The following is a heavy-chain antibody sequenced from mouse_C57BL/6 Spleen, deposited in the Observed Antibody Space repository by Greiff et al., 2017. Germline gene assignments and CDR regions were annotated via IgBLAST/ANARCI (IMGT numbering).Heavy chain of an antibody. J-gene: IGHJ1*03. V-gene: IGHV1-69*01. CDR1: GYTFTSYW. CDR2: IDPSDSYT. Sequence: QVQLKQPGAELVMPGASVKLSCKASGYTFTSYWMHWVKQRPGQGLEWIGEIDPSDSYTNYNQKFKGKSTLTVDKSSSTAYMQLSSLPSEDSAVYYCARSDGYYDFDVWGTGTTVTVSS. CDR3: ARSDGYYDFDV. D-gene: IGHD2-3*01.